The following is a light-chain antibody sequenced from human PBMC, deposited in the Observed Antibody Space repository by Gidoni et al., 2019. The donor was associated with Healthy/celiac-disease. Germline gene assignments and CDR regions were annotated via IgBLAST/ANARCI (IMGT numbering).Light chain of an antibody. CDR1: QSVLYSSNNKNY. Sequence: DIVMTQSPDSLAVSLGERATINCKSSQSVLYSSNNKNYLAWYQQKPGQPPKLLIYWASTRESGVPDRFSGSGSGTDFTLTISSLQAEDVAVYYCQQYYSTSFTFXPXTKVHIQ. V-gene: IGKV4-1*01. CDR2: WAS. CDR3: QQYYSTSFT. J-gene: IGKJ3*01.